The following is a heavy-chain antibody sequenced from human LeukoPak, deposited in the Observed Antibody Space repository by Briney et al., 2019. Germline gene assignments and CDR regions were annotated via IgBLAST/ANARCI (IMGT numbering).Heavy chain of an antibody. Sequence: GGSLRLSCAASGFTFSSYGMHWVRQAPGKGLEWVAVISYDGSNKYYADSVKGRFTISRDNSKNTLYLQMNILRAEDTAIYYCARDIELSTWGLGTMVTVSS. CDR3: ARDIELST. D-gene: IGHD3-16*02. J-gene: IGHJ3*01. CDR1: GFTFSSYG. CDR2: ISYDGSNK. V-gene: IGHV3-30*03.